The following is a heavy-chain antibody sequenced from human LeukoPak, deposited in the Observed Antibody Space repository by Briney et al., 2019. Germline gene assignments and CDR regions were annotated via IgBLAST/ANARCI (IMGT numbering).Heavy chain of an antibody. D-gene: IGHD3-10*01. CDR1: GGTFSSYA. J-gene: IGHJ6*02. V-gene: IGHV1-69*04. CDR3: ARDRAHGDTGYGMDV. CDR2: IIPILGIA. Sequence: SVKVSCKASGGTFSSYAISWVRQAPGQGLEWMGRIIPILGIANYAQKFQGSVTITADKSTSTAYMELSSLRSEDTAVYYCARDRAHGDTGYGMDVWGQGTTVTVSS.